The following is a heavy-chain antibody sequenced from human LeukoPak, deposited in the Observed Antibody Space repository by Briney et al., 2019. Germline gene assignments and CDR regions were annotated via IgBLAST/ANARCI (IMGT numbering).Heavy chain of an antibody. V-gene: IGHV1-2*02. J-gene: IGHJ4*02. CDR2: INPNSGGT. CDR1: GYTFTGYY. D-gene: IGHD2-2*01. CDR3: ARVPPRYCSSTSCNASY. Sequence: ASVKVSCKASGYTFTGYYMHWVRQAPGQGLEWMGWINPNSGGTNYAQKFQGRVTITRNTSISTAYMELSSLRSEDTAVYYCARVPPRYCSSTSCNASYWGQGTLVTVSS.